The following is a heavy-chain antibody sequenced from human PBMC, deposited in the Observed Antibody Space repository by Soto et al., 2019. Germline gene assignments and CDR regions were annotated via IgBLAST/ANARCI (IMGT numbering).Heavy chain of an antibody. J-gene: IGHJ4*02. V-gene: IGHV3-23*01. CDR2: ISDSGSNT. CDR3: AKAHYGSGNYYIEY. Sequence: EVQLLESGGDLVQPGGSLRLSCAASGFTFRNYDMTWVRQAPGKGLEWVSIISDSGSNTYYADSVKGRFTISRDNSKNTLYLQMNRLRDDDTGVYYCAKAHYGSGNYYIEYWGQGTLVTVSS. CDR1: GFTFRNYD. D-gene: IGHD3-10*01.